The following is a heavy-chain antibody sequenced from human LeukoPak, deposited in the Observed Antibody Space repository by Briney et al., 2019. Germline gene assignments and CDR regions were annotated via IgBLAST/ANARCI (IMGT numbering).Heavy chain of an antibody. CDR3: ARGGANRPDY. Sequence: GGSLRLSCVASGFTFSNYGVNWVRQVPGKGLEWVAYIGSITSIKNYADSVRGRFTISRDNAQNSLYLQMNNLRAEDTAVYYCARGGANRPDYWGQGTLVTVSS. D-gene: IGHD4/OR15-4a*01. CDR2: IGSITSIK. CDR1: GFTFSNYG. V-gene: IGHV3-48*01. J-gene: IGHJ4*02.